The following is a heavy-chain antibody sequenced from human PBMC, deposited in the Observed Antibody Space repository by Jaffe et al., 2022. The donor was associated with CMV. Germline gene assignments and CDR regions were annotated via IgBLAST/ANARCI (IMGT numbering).Heavy chain of an antibody. CDR2: IYYSGST. CDR1: GGSISSSSYY. CDR3: ARQNTRRYYYDSGGSR. Sequence: QLQLQESGPGLVKPSETLSLTCTVSGGSISSSSYYWGWIRQPPGKGLEWIGSIYYSGSTYYNPSLKSRVTISVDTSKNQFSLKLSSVTAADTAVYYCARQNTRRYYYDSGGSRWGQGTLVTVSS. D-gene: IGHD3-22*01. J-gene: IGHJ4*02. V-gene: IGHV4-39*01.